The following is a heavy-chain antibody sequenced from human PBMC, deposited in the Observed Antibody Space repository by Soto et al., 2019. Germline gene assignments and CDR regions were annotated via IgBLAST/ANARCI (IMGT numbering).Heavy chain of an antibody. CDR1: GFSLSTSRVG. J-gene: IGHJ5*02. CDR3: AHRLGRGLGEPRPYWFDP. V-gene: IGHV2-5*02. D-gene: IGHD3-16*01. CDR2: IYWDDDK. Sequence: QITLKESGPTLVKPTQTLTLTCTFSGFSLSTSRVGVGWIRQPPGKALEWLALIYWDDDKRYSPSLKSRLTITKDTSKNQVVLTMTNMDPVDTATYYCAHRLGRGLGEPRPYWFDPWGQGTLVTVSS.